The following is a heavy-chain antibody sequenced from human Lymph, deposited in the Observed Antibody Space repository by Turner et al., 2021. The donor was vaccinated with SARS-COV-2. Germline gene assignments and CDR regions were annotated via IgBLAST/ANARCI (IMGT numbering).Heavy chain of an antibody. D-gene: IGHD1-26*01. Sequence: QVQLVESGGGAVQPGRSLCHHSPPSGFTFSTYGMHWVRQAPGKGLEWVALIWYDGSNKYYADSVKGRFTISSDNSKNTLYLQMNSLRAEDTAVYYCAREGVVGATTGLDYWGQGTLVTVSS. CDR2: IWYDGSNK. V-gene: IGHV3-33*01. CDR1: GFTFSTYG. CDR3: AREGVVGATTGLDY. J-gene: IGHJ4*02.